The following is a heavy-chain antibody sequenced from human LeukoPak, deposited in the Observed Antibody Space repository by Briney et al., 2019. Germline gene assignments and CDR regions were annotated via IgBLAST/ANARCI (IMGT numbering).Heavy chain of an antibody. D-gene: IGHD3-22*01. J-gene: IGHJ4*02. CDR1: GGSFSGYY. CDR2: INHSGST. CDR3: ARGRDYYDSSGQLVDY. V-gene: IGHV4-34*01. Sequence: SETLSLTCAVYGGSFSGYYWSWIRQPPGKGLEWIVEINHSGSTNYNPSLKSRVTISVDTSKNQFSLKLSSVTAADTAVYYCARGRDYYDSSGQLVDYWGQGTLVTVSS.